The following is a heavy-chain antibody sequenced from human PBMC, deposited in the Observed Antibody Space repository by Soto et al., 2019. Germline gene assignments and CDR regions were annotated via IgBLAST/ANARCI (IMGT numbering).Heavy chain of an antibody. CDR3: ARQTTVTTAGYFDY. Sequence: SLKVSCKASGYTFTSYGISWVRQAPGQGLEWMGWISAYNGNTNYAQKLQGRVTMTTDTSTSTAYMELRSLRSDDTAVYYCARQTTVTTAGYFDYWGQGTLVTVSS. D-gene: IGHD4-17*01. CDR2: ISAYNGNT. J-gene: IGHJ4*02. V-gene: IGHV1-18*01. CDR1: GYTFTSYG.